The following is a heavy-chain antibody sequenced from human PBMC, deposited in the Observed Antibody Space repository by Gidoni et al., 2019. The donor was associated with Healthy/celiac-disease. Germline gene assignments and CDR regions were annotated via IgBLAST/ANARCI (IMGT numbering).Heavy chain of an antibody. V-gene: IGHV3-23*01. D-gene: IGHD2-2*01. J-gene: IGHJ4*02. CDR1: GFTFISYA. CDR2: ISGSGGST. CDR3: AKDQPVVTTLHFDY. Sequence: EVQLLESGGVLVQPGGSLRLSCAASGFTFISYAMSWVRQAPGKGLEWVSAISGSGGSTYYADSVKGRFTISRDNTKNTLYLQMNSLRAEDTAVYYCAKDQPVVTTLHFDYWCQGTLVTVSS.